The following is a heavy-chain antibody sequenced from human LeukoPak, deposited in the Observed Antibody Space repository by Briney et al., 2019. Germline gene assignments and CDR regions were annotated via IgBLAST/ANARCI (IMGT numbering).Heavy chain of an antibody. CDR3: ARDGGRTVTTRGGSLFDP. Sequence: ASVKVSCKASGYTFTSYGISWVRQAPGQGLEWMGWISAYNGNTNYAQKLQGRVTMTTDTSTSTAYMELSSLRSEDTAVYYCARDGGRTVTTRGGSLFDPWGQGTLVTVSS. CDR1: GYTFTSYG. D-gene: IGHD4-17*01. CDR2: ISAYNGNT. V-gene: IGHV1-18*01. J-gene: IGHJ5*02.